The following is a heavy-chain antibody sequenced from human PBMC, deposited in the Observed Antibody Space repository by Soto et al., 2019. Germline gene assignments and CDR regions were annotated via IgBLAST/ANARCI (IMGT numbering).Heavy chain of an antibody. V-gene: IGHV4-31*03. CDR3: ARWGGVTAISYFDY. Sequence: PSETLSLTCTVSGDSITSAGYFWSWIRQHPGKGLEWIGNINYSGYSHYNPSLKSRSTISVDTSKNQFSLKLNSVTAADTAVYYCARWGGVTAISYFDYWGQGTLVTVSS. J-gene: IGHJ4*02. D-gene: IGHD2-21*02. CDR1: GDSITSAGYF. CDR2: INYSGYS.